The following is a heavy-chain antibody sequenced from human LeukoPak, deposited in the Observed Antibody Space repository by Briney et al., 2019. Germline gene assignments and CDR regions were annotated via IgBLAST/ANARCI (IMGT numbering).Heavy chain of an antibody. J-gene: IGHJ4*02. CDR1: GGSISSSSYY. V-gene: IGHV4-39*01. D-gene: IGHD3-9*01. CDR2: IYYSGST. Sequence: SETLSLTCTVSGGSISSSSYYWGWIRQPPGKGLEWIGSIYYSGSTYYNPSLKSRVTISVDTTKNQFSLKLSSVTAADTAVYYCARFYFDFDYWGQGTLVTVSS. CDR3: ARFYFDFDY.